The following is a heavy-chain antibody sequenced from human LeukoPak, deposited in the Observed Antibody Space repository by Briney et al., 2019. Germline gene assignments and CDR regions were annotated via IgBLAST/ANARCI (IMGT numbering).Heavy chain of an antibody. J-gene: IGHJ3*02. CDR1: GFTFTSYN. CDR2: ISGGSSTI. CDR3: ARDSVSFPHDAFDI. V-gene: IGHV3-48*02. D-gene: IGHD2-15*01. Sequence: PGGSLRLSCAASGFTFTSYNMNWVRQAPGKGLEWIAYISGGSSTIFYADSVKGRFTISRDNGKNSLYLQMNSLRDEDTAVYYCARDSVSFPHDAFDIWGQGTVVAVSS.